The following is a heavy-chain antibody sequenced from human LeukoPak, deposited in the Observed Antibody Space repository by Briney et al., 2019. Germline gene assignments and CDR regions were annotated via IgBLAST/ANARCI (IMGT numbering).Heavy chain of an antibody. Sequence: ASVKVSCKASGYTFTGYYMHWVRQAPGQGLEWMGWINPNSGGTNYAQKFQGRVTMTRDTFISTAYMELSRLRSDDTAVYYCARFKEVYYYDSSGSDPVGAFDIWGQGTMVTVSS. J-gene: IGHJ3*02. CDR3: ARFKEVYYYDSSGSDPVGAFDI. CDR2: INPNSGGT. V-gene: IGHV1-2*02. D-gene: IGHD3-22*01. CDR1: GYTFTGYY.